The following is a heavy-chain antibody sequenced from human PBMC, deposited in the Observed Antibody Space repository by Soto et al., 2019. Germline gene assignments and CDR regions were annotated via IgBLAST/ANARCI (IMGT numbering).Heavy chain of an antibody. CDR1: GFSLSNARMG. D-gene: IGHD3-9*01. CDR2: IFSNDEK. J-gene: IGHJ5*02. V-gene: IGHV2-26*01. Sequence: KESGPVLVKPTETLTLTCTVSGFSLSNARMGVSWIRQPPGKALEWLAHIFSNDEKSYSTSLKSRLTISKDTSKSQVVLTMTNMDPVDTATYYCARIWYYDILTGYYIWFDPWGQGTLVTVSS. CDR3: ARIWYYDILTGYYIWFDP.